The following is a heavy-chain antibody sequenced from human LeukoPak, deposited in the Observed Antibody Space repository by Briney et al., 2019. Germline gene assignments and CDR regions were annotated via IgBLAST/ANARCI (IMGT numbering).Heavy chain of an antibody. D-gene: IGHD2-21*01. V-gene: IGHV3-23*01. CDR3: AKTQPASCGGDCYIWVDY. CDR1: GFTFSSYA. J-gene: IGHJ4*02. Sequence: PGGSLRLSCAASGFTFSSYAMSWVRQAPGKGLEWVSAISGSGGSTYYADSVKGRFTISRDNSKNTLYLQMNSLRAEDTAVYYCAKTQPASCGGDCYIWVDYWGQGILVTVSS. CDR2: ISGSGGST.